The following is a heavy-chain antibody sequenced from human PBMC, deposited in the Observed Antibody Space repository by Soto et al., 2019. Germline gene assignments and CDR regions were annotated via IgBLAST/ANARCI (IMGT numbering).Heavy chain of an antibody. CDR1: GYTFTSYA. V-gene: IGHV1-3*01. J-gene: IGHJ6*02. Sequence: QVQLVQSGAEVKKPGASVKVSCKASGYTFTSYAMHWVRQAPGQRLEWMGWMNAGNGNTKYSQKFQGRVTITRDTSASKAYMELSSLRSEDTAVYYCARAGYDFWSGYLDYYYYGMDVWGQGTTVTVSS. CDR3: ARAGYDFWSGYLDYYYYGMDV. CDR2: MNAGNGNT. D-gene: IGHD3-3*01.